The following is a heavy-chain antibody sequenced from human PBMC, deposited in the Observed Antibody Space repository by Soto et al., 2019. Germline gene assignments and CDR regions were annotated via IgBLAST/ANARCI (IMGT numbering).Heavy chain of an antibody. Sequence: SETLSLTCTVSGGSISSSSYYWGWIRQPPGKGLEWIGSIYYSGSTYYNPSLKSRVTISVDTSKNQFSLKLSSVTAADTAVYYCARHLDFGFDGRNWFDPWGQGTLVTVSS. J-gene: IGHJ5*02. D-gene: IGHD3-9*01. CDR2: IYYSGST. CDR3: ARHLDFGFDGRNWFDP. CDR1: GGSISSSSYY. V-gene: IGHV4-39*01.